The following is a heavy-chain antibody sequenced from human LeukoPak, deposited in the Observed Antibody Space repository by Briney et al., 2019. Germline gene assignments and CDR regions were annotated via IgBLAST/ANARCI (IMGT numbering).Heavy chain of an antibody. J-gene: IGHJ4*02. V-gene: IGHV1-24*01. CDR2: FDPEDGKT. CDR3: ATVGYGLYYFNY. Sequence: ASVRVSCKVSGYTPAELSMHWVRQAPGEGLEWMGAFDPEDGKTIYAHKLQGRVTITEDTSTDTAYLELSSLKSDDTAVYYCATVGYGLYYFNYWGQGTLVTVSS. CDR1: GYTPAELS. D-gene: IGHD5-18*01.